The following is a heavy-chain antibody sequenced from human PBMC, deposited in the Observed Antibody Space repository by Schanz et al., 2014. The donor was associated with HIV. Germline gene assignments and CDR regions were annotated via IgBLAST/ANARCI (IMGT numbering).Heavy chain of an antibody. Sequence: MQLVESGGGVVQPGRSLRLSCAASGFIFSDYGMHWVRQAPGKGLEWVVVIWYDGRNKYYADSVKGRFTISRDNSKNTLYLQMNSLRAEDTAVYYCARGSGPYYYYYGMDVWGQGTTVTVSS. J-gene: IGHJ6*02. CDR1: GFIFSDYG. D-gene: IGHD2-15*01. CDR3: ARGSGPYYYYYGMDV. CDR2: IWYDGRNK. V-gene: IGHV3-33*01.